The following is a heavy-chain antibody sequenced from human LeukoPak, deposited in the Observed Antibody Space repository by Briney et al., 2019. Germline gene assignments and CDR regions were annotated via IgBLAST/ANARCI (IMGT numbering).Heavy chain of an antibody. CDR3: AKSRSGGNYGDFDY. CDR2: ITWNSGSI. J-gene: IGHJ4*02. CDR1: GFTFDDYA. D-gene: IGHD1-7*01. Sequence: GGSLRLSCAASGFTFDDYAMHWVRQAPGKGLEWASGITWNSGSIDYADSVKGRFTISRDNAKNSLYLQMNSLRAEDTALYYCAKSRSGGNYGDFDYWGQGTLVTVSS. V-gene: IGHV3-9*01.